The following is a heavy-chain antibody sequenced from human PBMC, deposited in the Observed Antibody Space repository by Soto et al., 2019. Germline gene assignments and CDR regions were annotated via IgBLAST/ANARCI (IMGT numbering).Heavy chain of an antibody. CDR3: AKDKSGEYRVTYNWFDP. CDR1: GFTFSSYA. CDR2: ISGSGGST. V-gene: IGHV3-23*01. Sequence: EVQLLESGGGLVQPGGSLRLSCAASGFTFSSYAMSWVRQAPGKGLEWVSAISGSGGSTYYADSVKGRFTISRDNSKNTLYLQMNSLRAEDTAVYYCAKDKSGEYRVTYNWFDPWGQGTLVTVSS. J-gene: IGHJ5*02. D-gene: IGHD3-10*01.